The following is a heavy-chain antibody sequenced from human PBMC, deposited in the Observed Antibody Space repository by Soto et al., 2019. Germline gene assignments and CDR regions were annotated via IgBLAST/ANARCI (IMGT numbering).Heavy chain of an antibody. CDR2: IWYDGSNK. D-gene: IGHD7-27*01. CDR1: GFTFSSYG. J-gene: IGHJ4*02. Sequence: QVQLVESGGGVVQPGRSLRLSCAASGFTFSSYGMHWVRQAPGKGLEWVAVIWYDGSNKYYADSVKGRFTISRDNSKNTLYLQMNSLRAEDTAVYYCARDSGTGDHDYWGQGTLVTVSS. V-gene: IGHV3-33*01. CDR3: ARDSGTGDHDY.